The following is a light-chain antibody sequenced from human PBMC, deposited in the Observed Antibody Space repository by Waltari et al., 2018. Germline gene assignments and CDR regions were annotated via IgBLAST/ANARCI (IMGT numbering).Light chain of an antibody. V-gene: IGLV1-47*01. CDR1: NSHLGSNY. J-gene: IGLJ1*01. CDR2: RND. CDR3: ATWDDSLGGAI. Sequence: QSVLIQPPSVSGTPGQRVTISCSRANSHLGSNYFHWFAHLPGEAPKLLVFRNDQRPSGVPGRFSGSKSGNSASLAISGLQSEDEADFYCATWDDSLGGAIFGPGTKVTVL.